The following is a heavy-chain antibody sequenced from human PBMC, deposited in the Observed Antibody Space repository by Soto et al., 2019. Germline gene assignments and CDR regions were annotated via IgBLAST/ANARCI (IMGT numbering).Heavy chain of an antibody. J-gene: IGHJ4*02. CDR1: GDSFSSYA. V-gene: IGHV1-69*01. D-gene: IGHD6-13*01. CDR2: IIPIFETA. CDR3: AASDSSSWQHDY. Sequence: QVQLVQSGAEMKKPGSSVKVSCKVSGDSFSSYAISWVRQAPGEGLEWVGGIIPIFETANYAQNFQGRVPNTAVESTTTAYLEVTRLRPQDTAVFYCAASDSSSWQHDYWGQGTLITVSS.